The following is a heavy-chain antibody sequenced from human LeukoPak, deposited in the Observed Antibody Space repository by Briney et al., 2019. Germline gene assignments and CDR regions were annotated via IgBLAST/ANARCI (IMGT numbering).Heavy chain of an antibody. Sequence: GASVKVSCKASGYTFTGYYMHWVRQAPGQGLEWMGWINPNSGGTNYAQKFQGRVTMTRDTSISTAYMELSRLGSDDTAVYYCARVGWESTTFYYFDYWGQGTLVTVSS. V-gene: IGHV1-2*02. J-gene: IGHJ4*02. CDR3: ARVGWESTTFYYFDY. D-gene: IGHD1-26*01. CDR2: INPNSGGT. CDR1: GYTFTGYY.